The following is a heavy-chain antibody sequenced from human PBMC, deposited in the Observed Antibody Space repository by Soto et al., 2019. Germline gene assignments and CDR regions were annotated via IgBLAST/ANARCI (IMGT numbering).Heavy chain of an antibody. V-gene: IGHV1-69*12. Sequence: QDHLVQSGAAVKKPASSVKISCRSTGGTFSTYAFSWVRQAPGQGLEWMGGIIPMFATPIYAQKYQGRVTITVDDSTSPAYMEVTSLRSNDTAVYFCARGEYDVVVMADTSRVYQHANHGMDVWGQGTSGTVSS. J-gene: IGHJ6*02. D-gene: IGHD2-15*01. CDR1: GGTFSTYA. CDR3: ARGEYDVVVMADTSRVYQHANHGMDV. CDR2: IIPMFATP.